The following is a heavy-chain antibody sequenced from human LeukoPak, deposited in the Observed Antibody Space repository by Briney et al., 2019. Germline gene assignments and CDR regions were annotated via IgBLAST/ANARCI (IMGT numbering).Heavy chain of an antibody. CDR3: VLAGLGRHGVFIELGS. CDR1: GFTFNSYS. D-gene: IGHD3-16*01. CDR2: ISSSSSSYI. J-gene: IGHJ5*02. V-gene: IGHV3-21*06. Sequence: GGSLRLSCAASGFTFNSYSMNWVRQAPGKGLEWVSSISSSSSSYIYYADSVKGRFTISRDNSKNSFYVQMNSLRVEDTAVYYCVLAGLGRHGVFIELGSWGQGTLVTVSS.